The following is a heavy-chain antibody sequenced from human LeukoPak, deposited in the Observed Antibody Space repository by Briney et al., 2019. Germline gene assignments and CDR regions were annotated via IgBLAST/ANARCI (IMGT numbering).Heavy chain of an antibody. J-gene: IGHJ6*04. CDR1: GGSFSGYY. V-gene: IGHV4-34*01. CDR2: INHSGST. CDR3: AREGGVRSSWYINYYYGMDV. Sequence: NPLETLSLTCAVYGGSFSGYYWSWIRQPPGKGLEWIGEINHSGSTNYNPSLKSRVTISVDTSKNQFSLKLSSVTAADTAVYYCAREGGVRSSWYINYYYGMDVWGKGTTVTVSS. D-gene: IGHD6-13*01.